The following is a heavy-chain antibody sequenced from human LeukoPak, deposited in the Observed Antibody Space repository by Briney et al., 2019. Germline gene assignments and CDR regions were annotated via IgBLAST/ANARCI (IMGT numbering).Heavy chain of an antibody. CDR3: ARGCGSTSCYDFDI. Sequence: PSETLSLTCTVSGGSISSGDYYWSWIRQPPGKGLEWIGYTYYSGSTYYNPSLKSRVTISVDTSENQFSLKLSSVTAADTAVYYCARGCGSTSCYDFDIWGQGTMVTVSS. D-gene: IGHD2-2*01. CDR1: GGSISSGDYY. J-gene: IGHJ3*02. V-gene: IGHV4-30-4*01. CDR2: TYYSGST.